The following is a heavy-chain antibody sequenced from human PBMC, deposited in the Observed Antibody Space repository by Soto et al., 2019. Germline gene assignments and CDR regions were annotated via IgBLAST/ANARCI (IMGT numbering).Heavy chain of an antibody. CDR3: ARDLAPVVRGVLSSGMDV. V-gene: IGHV1-69*01. CDR1: GGTFSNYA. Sequence: QVQLVQSGAEIKKTGSSVKVSYKASGGTFSNYAINWIRQAPGQGLEWMGGIIPMFGTTYYAQRFQGRVTITADESTSTAYMELSSLTSEDTAIFYCARDLAPVVRGVLSSGMDVWGQGTTVTVSS. CDR2: IIPMFGTT. D-gene: IGHD3-10*02. J-gene: IGHJ6*02.